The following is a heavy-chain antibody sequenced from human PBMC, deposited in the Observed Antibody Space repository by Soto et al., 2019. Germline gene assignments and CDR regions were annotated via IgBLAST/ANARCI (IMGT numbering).Heavy chain of an antibody. CDR2: VSPIGTP. J-gene: IGHJ6*02. V-gene: IGHV4-31*03. Sequence: QVQLQESGPGLVKPSQTLSLTYSVSGDSISGGYYWSWIRQHPGKGLEWIGYVSPIGTPYYSPSLSSRVSISMHTSKNQLSLEVRSVSAADTAVYYCARDRGSYGMDVWGQGTAVIVSS. CDR1: GDSISGGYY. CDR3: ARDRGSYGMDV.